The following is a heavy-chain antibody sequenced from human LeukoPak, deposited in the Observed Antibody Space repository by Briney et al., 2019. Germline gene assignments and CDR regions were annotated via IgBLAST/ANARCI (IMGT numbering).Heavy chain of an antibody. J-gene: IGHJ4*02. CDR1: GFTVSSNY. V-gene: IGHV3-53*01. Sequence: GGSLRLSCAASGFTVSSNYMSWVRQAPGKGLEWVSVIYSGGSTYYADSVKGRFTISRDNSKNTLYLQMNSLRAEDTAVYYCARSACGGDCYSDYWGQGTLVTVSS. CDR2: IYSGGST. CDR3: ARSACGGDCYSDY. D-gene: IGHD2-21*02.